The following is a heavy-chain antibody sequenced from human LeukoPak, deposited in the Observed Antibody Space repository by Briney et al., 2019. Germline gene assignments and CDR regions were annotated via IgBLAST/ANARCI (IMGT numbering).Heavy chain of an antibody. D-gene: IGHD5-18*01. J-gene: IGHJ3*02. Sequence: GGSLRLSCAASGFTFSTYAMSWVRQAPGKGLEWVSGISGRSDSTYYADSVKGRFTISRDNSKNALYLQMNSLRAEDTAVYYCARGLGSYGYSDAFDIWGQGTMVTVSS. CDR2: ISGRSDST. CDR3: ARGLGSYGYSDAFDI. CDR1: GFTFSTYA. V-gene: IGHV3-23*01.